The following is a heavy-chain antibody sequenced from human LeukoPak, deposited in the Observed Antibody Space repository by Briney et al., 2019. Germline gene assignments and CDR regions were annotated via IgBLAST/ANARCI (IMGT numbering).Heavy chain of an antibody. D-gene: IGHD1-26*01. CDR3: ARDPSYRGFDAFDI. J-gene: IGHJ3*02. V-gene: IGHV3-21*01. CDR2: ISSSSRYI. CDR1: AFTFSSYS. Sequence: KPGGSLRLSCAASAFTFSSYSMNWVRQAPGKGLEWVSSISSSSRYIYYADSVKGRFTISRDNAKNSLYLQMNYLRAEDTAVYYCARDPSYRGFDAFDIWGQGTMVTVSS.